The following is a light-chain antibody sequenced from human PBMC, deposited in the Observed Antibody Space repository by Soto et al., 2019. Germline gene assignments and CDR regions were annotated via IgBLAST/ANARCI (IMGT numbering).Light chain of an antibody. J-gene: IGKJ1*01. V-gene: IGKV3-20*01. CDR3: QQYGSSGT. CDR1: QSVSSN. CDR2: AAS. Sequence: EMVMTQSPATLSVSPGERATLSCRASQSVSSNLAWYQQKPGQAPRLLIYAASSRATGIPDRFSGSGSGTEFTLTISSLEPEDFAVYYCQQYGSSGTFGQGTKVDIK.